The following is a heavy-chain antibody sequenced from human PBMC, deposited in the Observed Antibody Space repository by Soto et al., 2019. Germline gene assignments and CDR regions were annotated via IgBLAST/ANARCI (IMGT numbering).Heavy chain of an antibody. Sequence: SETLSLTCTVSGGSISSSSYYWGWIRQPPGKGLEWIGSIYYSGSTYYNPSLKSRVTISVDTSKNQFSLKLSSVTAADTAVYYCARIGIVVVTAIRIGMDVWGQGTTVTVSS. CDR2: IYYSGST. V-gene: IGHV4-39*01. CDR3: ARIGIVVVTAIRIGMDV. CDR1: GGSISSSSYY. J-gene: IGHJ6*02. D-gene: IGHD2-21*02.